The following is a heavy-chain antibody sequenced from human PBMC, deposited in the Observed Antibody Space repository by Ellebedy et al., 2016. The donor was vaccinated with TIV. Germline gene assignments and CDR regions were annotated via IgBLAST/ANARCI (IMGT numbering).Heavy chain of an antibody. D-gene: IGHD1-1*01. CDR3: VRGTIAWNGVDY. J-gene: IGHJ4*02. Sequence: GESLKIPCAVPGFRFSDHWMHWVRQVPGKGFMWGADIRGDGGKRDYAASVKGRSTISRDNANNMLYLQVDSLRVEDSAIYYCVRGTIAWNGVDYWGQGTLVTVSS. CDR1: GFRFSDHW. CDR2: IRGDGGKR. V-gene: IGHV3-74*01.